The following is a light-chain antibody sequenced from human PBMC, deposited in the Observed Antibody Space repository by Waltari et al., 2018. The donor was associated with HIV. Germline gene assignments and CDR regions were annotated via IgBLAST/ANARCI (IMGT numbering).Light chain of an antibody. CDR3: MQALQTPLFT. CDR2: LGS. Sequence: DIVMTTSPLSLPVTPGEPASISCRSSQSLLHSNGYNYLDWYLQKPGQSPQLLIYLGSNRASGVPDRFSGSGSGTDFTLKISRVEAEDVGVYYCMQALQTPLFTFGPGTKVNIK. V-gene: IGKV2-28*01. J-gene: IGKJ3*01. CDR1: QSLLHSNGYNY.